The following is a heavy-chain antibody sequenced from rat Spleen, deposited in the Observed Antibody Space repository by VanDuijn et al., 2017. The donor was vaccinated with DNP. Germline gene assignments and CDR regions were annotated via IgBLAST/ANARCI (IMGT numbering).Heavy chain of an antibody. CDR1: GYSITSNY. J-gene: IGHJ4*01. CDR2: IFYSGST. CDR3: ARLRLACELRAMDA. V-gene: IGHV3-1*01. D-gene: IGHD1-11*01. Sequence: EVQLQESGPGLVKPSQSLSLTCSVTGYSITSNYWGWIRKFPGNKMEWIGHIFYSGSTSYNPSLKSKISITRDTSKNQFFLQLNSVTTEETATEYCARLRLACELRAMDAWGQGTSVTVSS.